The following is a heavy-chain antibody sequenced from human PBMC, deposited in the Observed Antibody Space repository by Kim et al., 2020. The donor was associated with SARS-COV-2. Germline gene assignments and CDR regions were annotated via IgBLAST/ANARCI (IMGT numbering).Heavy chain of an antibody. J-gene: IGHJ4*02. CDR3: ARGPLRARRGPWYFDY. CDR2: INHSGST. Sequence: SETLSLTCAVYGGSFSGYYWSWIRQPPGKGLEWIGEINHSGSTNYNPSLKSRVTISVDTSKNQFSLKLSSVTAADTAVYYCARGPLRARRGPWYFDYWGQGTLVTVSS. V-gene: IGHV4-34*01. D-gene: IGHD3-10*01. CDR1: GGSFSGYY.